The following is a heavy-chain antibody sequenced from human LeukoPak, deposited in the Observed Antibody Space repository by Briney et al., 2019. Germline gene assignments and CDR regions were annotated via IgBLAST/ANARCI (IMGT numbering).Heavy chain of an antibody. CDR3: YGDTRYFDWLPLDG. CDR1: GFTFDDYA. Sequence: PGGSLRLSCAASGFTFDDYAMHWVRQAPGKGLEWVSGISWNSGSIGYADSVKGRFTISRDNSKNTLYLQMNSLRAEDTAVYYCYGDTRYFDWLPLDGWGQGTLVTVSS. V-gene: IGHV3-9*01. D-gene: IGHD3-9*01. J-gene: IGHJ4*02. CDR2: ISWNSGSI.